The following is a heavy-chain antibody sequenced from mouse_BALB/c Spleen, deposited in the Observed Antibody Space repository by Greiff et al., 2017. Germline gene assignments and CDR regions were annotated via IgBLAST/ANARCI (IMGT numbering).Heavy chain of an antibody. Sequence: EVKLVESGGGLVKPGGSLKLSCAASGFTFSDYYMYWVRQTPEKRLEWVATISDGGSYTYYPDSVKGRFTISRDNAKNNLYLQMSSLKSEVTAMYYCARDGTGYAMDYWGQGTSVTVSS. CDR1: GFTFSDYY. V-gene: IGHV5-4*02. CDR3: ARDGTGYAMDY. J-gene: IGHJ4*01. D-gene: IGHD4-1*01. CDR2: ISDGGSYT.